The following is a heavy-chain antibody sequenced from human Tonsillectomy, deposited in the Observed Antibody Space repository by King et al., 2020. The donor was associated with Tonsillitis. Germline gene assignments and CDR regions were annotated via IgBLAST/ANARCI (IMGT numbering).Heavy chain of an antibody. CDR1: GGSISSYY. D-gene: IGHD2-15*01. CDR3: AREGCSGGSCYLGGMDY. Sequence: RLQESGPGLVKPSETLSLTCTVSGGSISSYYWSWIRQPPGKGLEWIGYIYYSGSTNYNPSLKSRVTISVDTSKNQFSLKLSSVTAADTAVYYCAREGCSGGSCYLGGMDYWGQGTLVTVSS. V-gene: IGHV4-59*01. CDR2: IYYSGST. J-gene: IGHJ4*02.